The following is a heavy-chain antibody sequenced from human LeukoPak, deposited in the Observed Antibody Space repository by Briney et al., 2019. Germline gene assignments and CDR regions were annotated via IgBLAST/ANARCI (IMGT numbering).Heavy chain of an antibody. V-gene: IGHV3-11*01. Sequence: PGGSLRLSCLASGFTFRDYYMTWIRQAPGKGLEWISFISSRGTTTDYADSVKGRFTISRGNANSSLFLQMNSLRAEDTALYYCARDRGSNNYFDHWGQGTLVTVSS. CDR3: ARDRGSNNYFDH. D-gene: IGHD2-2*01. J-gene: IGHJ4*02. CDR1: GFTFRDYY. CDR2: ISSRGTTT.